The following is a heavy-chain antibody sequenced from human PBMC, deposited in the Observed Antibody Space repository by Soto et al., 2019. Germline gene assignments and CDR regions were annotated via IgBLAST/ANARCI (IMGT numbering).Heavy chain of an antibody. CDR2: IIPIFGTA. Sequence: QVQLVQSGAEVKKPGSSVTVSCKASGGTFSSYAISWVRQAPGQGLEWMGGIIPIFGTANYAQKFQGGVTITADESTSTASMELGSLRSEDTAVYYCVRGPGIGGGGGDYCGAFWGQGALVTVAS. CDR1: GGTFSSYA. J-gene: IGHJ4*02. D-gene: IGHD1-26*01. V-gene: IGHV1-69*01. CDR3: VRGPGIGGGGGDYCGAF.